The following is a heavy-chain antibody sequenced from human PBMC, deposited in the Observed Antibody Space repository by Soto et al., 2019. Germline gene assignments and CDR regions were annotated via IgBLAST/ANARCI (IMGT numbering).Heavy chain of an antibody. CDR2: IYPGDSDT. CDR1: GYRFTSNW. CDR3: ARRHAAAGNYGMDV. D-gene: IGHD6-13*01. Sequence: EVQLVQSGAEVKKPGESLKSSCKGSGYRFTSNWIGWVRKTPGKGLEWMGIIYPGDSDTRYSPSFQGQVTISVDKSISTAYLQWSSVKASDTAMYYCARRHAAAGNYGMDVWGQGTTVTVS. J-gene: IGHJ6*02. V-gene: IGHV5-51*03.